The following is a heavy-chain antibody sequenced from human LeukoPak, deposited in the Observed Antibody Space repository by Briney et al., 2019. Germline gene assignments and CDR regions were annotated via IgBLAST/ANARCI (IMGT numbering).Heavy chain of an antibody. CDR3: ARDLGYADPFDC. V-gene: IGHV4-59*01. CDR1: GGSISSYY. D-gene: IGHD4-17*01. Sequence: SETLSLTCTVSGGSISSYYWNWIRQSPGKGLEWIGYIFYNGNTNYNPSLQSRVTLSLDTHKNQFSLKLSSVTAADTAVYYCARDLGYADPFDCWGQGTLVTVSS. J-gene: IGHJ4*02. CDR2: IFYNGNT.